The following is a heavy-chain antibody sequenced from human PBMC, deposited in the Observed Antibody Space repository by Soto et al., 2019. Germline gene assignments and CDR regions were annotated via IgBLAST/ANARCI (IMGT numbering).Heavy chain of an antibody. D-gene: IGHD4-17*01. Sequence: ASVKLSCKASGYTFTSYGISWVRQAPGQGLEWMGWINPNSGGTNYAQKFQGWVTMTRDTSISTAYMELSRLRSDDTAVYYCARDRYGDSNYYYYYYGMDVWGQGTTVTVSS. J-gene: IGHJ6*02. CDR2: INPNSGGT. CDR1: GYTFTSYG. V-gene: IGHV1-2*04. CDR3: ARDRYGDSNYYYYYYGMDV.